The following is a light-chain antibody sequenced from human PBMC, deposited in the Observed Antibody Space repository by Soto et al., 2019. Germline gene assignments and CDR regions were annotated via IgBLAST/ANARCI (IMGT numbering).Light chain of an antibody. CDR1: QSVDSS. J-gene: IGKJ2*01. V-gene: IGKV3-15*01. CDR2: GAS. Sequence: EIVLTQSPGTLSLSPGERLTLSCRASQSVDSSFVAWFQQKPGQAPRLLIFGASTRVTGIPARFSGSGSGTEFTLTITSLQSEDFAVYYCQQYNNWPEYTFGQGTKVDIK. CDR3: QQYNNWPEYT.